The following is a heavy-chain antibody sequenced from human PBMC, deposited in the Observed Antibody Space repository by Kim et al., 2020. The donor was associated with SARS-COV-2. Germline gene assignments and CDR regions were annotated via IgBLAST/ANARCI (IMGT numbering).Heavy chain of an antibody. Sequence: GGSLRLSCAASGFTFSSYGMHWVRQAPGKGLEWVAVISYDESNKYYADSVKGRFTISRDNSKNTLYLQMNILRAEDTAVYYLSRMVGGVNYWGQGTLVTVSS. J-gene: IGHJ4*02. CDR3: SRMVGGVNY. D-gene: IGHD2-15*01. CDR2: ISYDESNK. CDR1: GFTFSSYG. V-gene: IGHV3-33*05.